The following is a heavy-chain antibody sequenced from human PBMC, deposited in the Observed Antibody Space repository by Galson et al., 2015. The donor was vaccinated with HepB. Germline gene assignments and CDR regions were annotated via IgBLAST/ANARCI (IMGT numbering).Heavy chain of an antibody. CDR2: VYYSGNT. V-gene: IGHV4-59*08. D-gene: IGHD6-6*01. CDR3: ARHAGLTAARPTAYYYYYMDV. J-gene: IGHJ6*03. CDR1: GGSISSYY. Sequence: LSLTCIVSGGSISSYYWSWIRQPPGKGLEWIGSVYYSGNTNYNPSLKSRVTISVDTSKTQFSLKLSSVTAADTAVYYCARHAGLTAARPTAYYYYYMDVWGNGTTVTVSS.